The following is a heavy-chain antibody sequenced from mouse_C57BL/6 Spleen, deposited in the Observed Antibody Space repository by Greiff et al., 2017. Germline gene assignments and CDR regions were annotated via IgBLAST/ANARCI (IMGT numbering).Heavy chain of an antibody. J-gene: IGHJ4*01. CDR3: ARGGYAMDD. V-gene: IGHV1-82*01. Sequence: QVQLKESGPELVKPGASVKISCKASGYAFSSSWMNWVKQRPGKGLEWIGRIYPGDGDTNYNGKFKGKATLTADKSSSTAYMQLSSLTSEDSAVYFCARGGYAMDDWGQGTSVTVSS. CDR2: IYPGDGDT. CDR1: GYAFSSSW.